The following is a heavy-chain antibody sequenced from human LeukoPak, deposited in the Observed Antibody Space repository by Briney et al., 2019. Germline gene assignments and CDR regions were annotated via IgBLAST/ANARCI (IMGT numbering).Heavy chain of an antibody. V-gene: IGHV3-21*04. Sequence: GGSLRLSCAASGFTFSSYSMNWVRQAPGKGLEWVSSIGSSSSYIYYADSVKGRFTFSRDNAKNSEYLQMSSLRVDDTAFYYCARRSVAGATTGYYYDSWGQGTLVTVSS. D-gene: IGHD1-26*01. CDR3: ARRSVAGATTGYYYDS. CDR1: GFTFSSYS. J-gene: IGHJ4*02. CDR2: IGSSSSYI.